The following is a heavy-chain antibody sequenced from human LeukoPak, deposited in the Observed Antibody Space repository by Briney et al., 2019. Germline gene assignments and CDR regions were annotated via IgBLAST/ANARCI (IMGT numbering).Heavy chain of an antibody. CDR3: AKDLDIVATITGN. V-gene: IGHV3-23*01. CDR1: GFTFSRYA. J-gene: IGHJ4*02. D-gene: IGHD5-12*01. CDR2: VSGSGGST. Sequence: GGSLRLSCAASGFTFSRYAMSWVRQAPGKGLEWVSGVSGSGGSTYYADSVKGRFTISRDNSKNTLYLQMNSLRAEDTAVYYCAKDLDIVATITGNWGQGTLVTVSS.